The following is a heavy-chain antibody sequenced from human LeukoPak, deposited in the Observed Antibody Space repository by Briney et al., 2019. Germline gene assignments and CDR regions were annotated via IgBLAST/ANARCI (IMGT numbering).Heavy chain of an antibody. D-gene: IGHD3-10*01. CDR1: GFTFSRFG. J-gene: IGHJ4*02. V-gene: IGHV3-30*02. Sequence: GGSPRLSCAASGFTFSRFGMHWVRQAPGKGLEWVASIRYDGSEKYNVDSVKGRFTISRDTSRNTVYLQMNGLRVEDTSIYYCAKDIDHFGPIDYWGQGTLVTVSS. CDR2: IRYDGSEK. CDR3: AKDIDHFGPIDY.